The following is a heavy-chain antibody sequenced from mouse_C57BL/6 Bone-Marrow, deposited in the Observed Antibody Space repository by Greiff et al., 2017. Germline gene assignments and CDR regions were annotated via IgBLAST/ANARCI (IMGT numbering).Heavy chain of an antibody. D-gene: IGHD1-1*01. CDR1: GYTFTSYW. Sequence: VQLQQSGAELVKPGASVKVSCKASGYTFTSYWMHWVKQRPGQGLEWIGRIHPSDSDTNYNQKFKGKATLTVDKSSSTAYMQLSSLTSEDSAVYYCAIPPLYYYGSSYWYFDVWGTGTTVTVSS. CDR3: AIPPLYYYGSSYWYFDV. V-gene: IGHV1-74*01. J-gene: IGHJ1*03. CDR2: IHPSDSDT.